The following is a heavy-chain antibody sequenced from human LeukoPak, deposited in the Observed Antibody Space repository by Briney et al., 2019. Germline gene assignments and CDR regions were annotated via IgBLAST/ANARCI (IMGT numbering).Heavy chain of an antibody. CDR2: ISSSGTTI. Sequence: GGSLRLSCAASGSTFSSYSMNWVRQAPGKGLEWVSYISSSGTTIYYADSVKGRFTISRDNAKNSLYLQMNSLRDEDTAVYYCARVWGLAVAGGEIEYWGQGTLVTVSS. V-gene: IGHV3-48*02. D-gene: IGHD6-13*01. CDR1: GSTFSSYS. J-gene: IGHJ4*02. CDR3: ARVWGLAVAGGEIEY.